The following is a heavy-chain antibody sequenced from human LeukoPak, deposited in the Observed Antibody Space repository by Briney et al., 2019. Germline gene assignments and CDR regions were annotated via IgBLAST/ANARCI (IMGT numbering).Heavy chain of an antibody. CDR2: ISSSNSYI. D-gene: IGHD5-12*01. V-gene: IGHV3-21*01. J-gene: IGHJ4*02. CDR3: ARVRVGWLPDY. CDR1: GFTFSSYS. Sequence: PGGSLRLSCAASGFTFSSYSMNWVRQAPGKGLEWVSSISSSNSYIYYADSLKGRFTISRDNAKNSLYLQMNSLRAEDTAVYYCARVRVGWLPDYWGQGTLVTVSS.